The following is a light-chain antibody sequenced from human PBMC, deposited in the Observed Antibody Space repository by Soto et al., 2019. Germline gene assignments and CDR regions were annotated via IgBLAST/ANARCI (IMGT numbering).Light chain of an antibody. Sequence: DIQMTQSPSSVSASVGDRVTITCRARQEIRSWIAWYQQKPGKAPKILIYDASTLESGVPSRFSGSGSGTEFTLTISSLQPEDFATYYCQQANSFPLFTFGPGTKVDMK. CDR3: QQANSFPLFT. CDR1: QEIRSW. J-gene: IGKJ3*01. CDR2: DAS. V-gene: IGKV1-12*02.